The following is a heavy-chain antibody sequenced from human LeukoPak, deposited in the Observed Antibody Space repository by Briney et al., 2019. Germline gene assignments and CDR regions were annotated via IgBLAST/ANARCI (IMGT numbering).Heavy chain of an antibody. J-gene: IGHJ4*02. Sequence: KPSETLSLTCTVSGGSISSYYWSWIRQPPGKGLEWIGEINHSGSTNYNPSLKSRVTISVDTSKNQFSLKLSSVTAADTAVYYCARGLGLRWQYFDYWGQGTLVTVSS. CDR1: GGSISSYY. D-gene: IGHD4-23*01. CDR2: INHSGST. V-gene: IGHV4-34*01. CDR3: ARGLGLRWQYFDY.